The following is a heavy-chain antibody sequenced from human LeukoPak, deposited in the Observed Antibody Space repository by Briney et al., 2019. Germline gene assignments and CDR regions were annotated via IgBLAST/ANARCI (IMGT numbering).Heavy chain of an antibody. J-gene: IGHJ1*01. V-gene: IGHV4-61*09. CDR1: GDSISSGSYY. Sequence: KPSETLSLTCTVSGDSISSGSYYWSWIRQPAGKGLEWIGHIYRSGSTNYNASLKSRVTISVDTSKNQFSLKLSSVTAADTAVYYCVRGYYDSSGYYEAFQHWGQGTLVTVSS. CDR3: VRGYYDSSGYYEAFQH. CDR2: IYRSGST. D-gene: IGHD3-22*01.